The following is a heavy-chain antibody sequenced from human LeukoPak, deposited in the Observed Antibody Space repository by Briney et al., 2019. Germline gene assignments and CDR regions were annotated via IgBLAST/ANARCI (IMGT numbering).Heavy chain of an antibody. Sequence: PGRSLTLSCVASGFTFRRYGMHWVRPAPGKGLEWVAVISYDGSNKYYADSVKGRFTISRDNSKNTLYLQMNSLRAEDTAVYYCAKDLLWFGSTAQLGDVWGQGTTVTVSS. CDR1: GFTFRRYG. D-gene: IGHD3-10*01. V-gene: IGHV3-30*18. J-gene: IGHJ6*02. CDR2: ISYDGSNK. CDR3: AKDLLWFGSTAQLGDV.